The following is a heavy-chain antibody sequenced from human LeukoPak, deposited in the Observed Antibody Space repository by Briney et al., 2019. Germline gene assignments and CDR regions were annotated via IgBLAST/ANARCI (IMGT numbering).Heavy chain of an antibody. CDR2: ISSSSNYI. Sequence: GGSLRLSCAASGFTFSSYSMNWVRQAPGKGLEWVSSISSSSNYIYYADSVKGRFTISRDNAKNSLYLQMNCLRDEDTAIYYCAKARVARAYYNSRGYYNFDYWGQGTLVTVSS. D-gene: IGHD3-22*01. CDR3: AKARVARAYYNSRGYYNFDY. CDR1: GFTFSSYS. V-gene: IGHV3-21*01. J-gene: IGHJ4*02.